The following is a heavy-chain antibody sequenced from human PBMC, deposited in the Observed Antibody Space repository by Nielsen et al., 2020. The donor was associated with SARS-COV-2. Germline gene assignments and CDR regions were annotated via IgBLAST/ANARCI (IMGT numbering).Heavy chain of an antibody. CDR3: AKDMGAVASYYYYGMDV. D-gene: IGHD6-19*01. Sequence: SLKISCAASGFTFDDYAMHWVRQAPGKGLEWVSGISWNSGSIGYADSVKGRFTISGDNAKNSLYLQMNSLRAEDTALYYCAKDMGAVASYYYYGMDVWGQGTTVTVSS. CDR1: GFTFDDYA. J-gene: IGHJ6*02. V-gene: IGHV3-9*01. CDR2: ISWNSGSI.